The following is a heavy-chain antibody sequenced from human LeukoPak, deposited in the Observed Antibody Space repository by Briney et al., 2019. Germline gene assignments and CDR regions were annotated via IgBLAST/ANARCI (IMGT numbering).Heavy chain of an antibody. V-gene: IGHV4-31*11. CDR2: IYYSGST. CDR1: GGSFSGYY. Sequence: PSETLSLTCAVYGGSFSGYYLSWIRQHPGKGLEWIGYIYYSGSTYYNPSLKSRVTISVDTSKNQFSLKLSSVTAADTAVYYCARGSYGGNFDYWGQGTLVTVSS. CDR3: ARGSYGGNFDY. D-gene: IGHD4-23*01. J-gene: IGHJ4*02.